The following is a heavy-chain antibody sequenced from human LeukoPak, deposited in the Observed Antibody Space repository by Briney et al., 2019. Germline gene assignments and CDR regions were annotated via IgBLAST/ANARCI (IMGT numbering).Heavy chain of an antibody. Sequence: SVTLSLTCTVSGGSISSYYWSWIRQPPGKGLEWIGYIYYSGSTNYNPSLKSRVTISVDTSKNQFSLKLSSVTAADTAVYYCARYQGYGDYDYWGQGTLVTVSS. V-gene: IGHV4-59*08. CDR1: GGSISSYY. J-gene: IGHJ4*02. CDR2: IYYSGST. CDR3: ARYQGYGDYDY. D-gene: IGHD4-17*01.